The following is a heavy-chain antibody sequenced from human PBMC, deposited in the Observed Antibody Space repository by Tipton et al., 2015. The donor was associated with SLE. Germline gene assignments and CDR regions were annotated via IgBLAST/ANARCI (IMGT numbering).Heavy chain of an antibody. V-gene: IGHV4-31*03. CDR1: GGSISSGGYY. J-gene: IGHJ5*02. Sequence: TLSLTCTVSGGSISSGGYYWSWIRQHPGKGLEWIGYIYYSGSTYYNPSLKSRVTISVDTSKNQFSLKLSSVTAADTAVYYCARGPYCSSTSCPIWFVPWGQGTLITVSS. CDR3: ARGPYCSSTSCPIWFVP. CDR2: IYYSGST. D-gene: IGHD2-2*01.